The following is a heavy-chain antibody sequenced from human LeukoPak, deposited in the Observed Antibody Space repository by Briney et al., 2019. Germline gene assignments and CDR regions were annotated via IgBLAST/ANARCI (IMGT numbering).Heavy chain of an antibody. CDR1: GGSFSDYS. CDR2: INHSGST. V-gene: IGHV4-34*01. CDR3: ARGTGAGD. J-gene: IGHJ1*01. Sequence: SETLSLTCAVYGGSFSDYSWSWIRQSPGKGLEWIGEINHSGSTNYNPSLKSRVTISVDTSKNQFSLKLSSVTAADTAVYYCARGTGAGDWGQGTRVTVSS.